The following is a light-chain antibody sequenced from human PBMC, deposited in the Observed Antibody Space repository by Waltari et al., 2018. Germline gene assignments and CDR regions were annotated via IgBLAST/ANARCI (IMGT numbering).Light chain of an antibody. J-gene: IGKJ1*01. V-gene: IGKV1-27*01. CDR1: QGINKE. Sequence: DIQMTQSPSSLSASVGDRVTVTCRASQGINKELGWYQQKPGKAPTLLIYGASSLQTGVSSRFSGSGSGTDFTLTIRSLQPEDVATYYCQQDYTTPWTFGQGTKVEIK. CDR3: QQDYTTPWT. CDR2: GAS.